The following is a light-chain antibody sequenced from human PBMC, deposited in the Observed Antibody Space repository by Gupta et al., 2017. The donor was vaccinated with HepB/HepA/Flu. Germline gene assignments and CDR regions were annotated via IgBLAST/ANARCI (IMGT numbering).Light chain of an antibody. CDR1: TGAVTSGHY. V-gene: IGLV7-46*01. Sequence: QAVVTQEPSLTVSPGGTVTLTCGSSTGAVTSGHYPYWFQQKPGHAPRTLIYDTSNTPSLTPAPFSGSLLGGKAALTLSGAQPEDEDEYYCLLAYSGAKVFGGGTKLTVL. CDR2: DTS. J-gene: IGLJ3*02. CDR3: LLAYSGAKV.